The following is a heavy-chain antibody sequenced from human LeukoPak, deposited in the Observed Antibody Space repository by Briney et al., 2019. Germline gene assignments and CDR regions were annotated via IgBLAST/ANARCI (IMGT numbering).Heavy chain of an antibody. CDR2: IYPGDSDI. CDR1: GYSFTTYW. Sequence: GESLQISCKGSGYSFTTYWVAWVRQMPGKGLEWMGIIYPGDSDIRYSPSFQGQVSISADKSISTAYLQWSSLKASDTAKYYCARFYSYTMDVWGPGTTVTVSS. CDR3: ARFYSYTMDV. J-gene: IGHJ6*02. V-gene: IGHV5-51*01.